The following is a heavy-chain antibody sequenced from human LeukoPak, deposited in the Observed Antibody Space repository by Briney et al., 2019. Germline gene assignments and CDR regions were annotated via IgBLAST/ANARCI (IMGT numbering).Heavy chain of an antibody. CDR1: GYAIISGGFS. J-gene: IGHJ5*02. V-gene: IGHV4-30-2*01. D-gene: IGHD3-10*01. CDR3: ARSRQASGLFSS. CDR2: IYDRGPA. Sequence: PSETLSLTCTVSGYAIISGGFSWNWIRQPPGKGLEWIGCIYDRGPAHYNPSLKSRFTISVDRPKNQFFLNVTSLTAADTAVYYCARSRQASGLFSSWGQGTLVVVYS.